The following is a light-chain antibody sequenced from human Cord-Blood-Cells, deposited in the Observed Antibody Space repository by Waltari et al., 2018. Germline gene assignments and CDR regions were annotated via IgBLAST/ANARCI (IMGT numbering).Light chain of an antibody. V-gene: IGKV3-20*01. CDR2: GAS. Sequence: EIVLTQSPGTLSLSPGERATLSCRASQSVSSSYLAWYQQKPGQGPRLLIYGASSRATSIPDRFSGSGSGTDFTLTISRLEPEDFAVYYCQQYGSSPYTFGQGTKLEIK. CDR1: QSVSSSY. J-gene: IGKJ2*01. CDR3: QQYGSSPYT.